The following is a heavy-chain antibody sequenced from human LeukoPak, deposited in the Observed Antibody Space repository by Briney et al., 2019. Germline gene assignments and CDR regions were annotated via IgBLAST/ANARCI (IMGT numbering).Heavy chain of an antibody. CDR3: ARAGTRRGYFDY. CDR2: IRYDGRHQ. V-gene: IGHV3-30*02. Sequence: TGGSLRLSCAASGFTFSSYGMHWVRQAPGKGLEWVAFIRYDGRHQNYADSVKGRFTISRDNSRNTVYLQMNSLRAEDAAVYYCARAGTRRGYFDYWGQGTLVTVSS. J-gene: IGHJ4*02. D-gene: IGHD6-13*01. CDR1: GFTFSSYG.